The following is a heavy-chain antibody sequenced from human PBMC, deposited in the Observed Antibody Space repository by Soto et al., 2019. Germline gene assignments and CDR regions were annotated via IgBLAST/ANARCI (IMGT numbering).Heavy chain of an antibody. CDR1: GGTFSSYA. Sequence: GASVKVSCKASGGTFSSYAISWVRQAPGQGLEWMGGIIPIFGTANYAQKFQGRATITADKSTSTAYMELSSLRSEDTAVYYCASAIAAAGNRWGQGTLVTSPQ. V-gene: IGHV1-69*06. J-gene: IGHJ4*02. CDR3: ASAIAAAGNR. CDR2: IIPIFGTA. D-gene: IGHD6-13*01.